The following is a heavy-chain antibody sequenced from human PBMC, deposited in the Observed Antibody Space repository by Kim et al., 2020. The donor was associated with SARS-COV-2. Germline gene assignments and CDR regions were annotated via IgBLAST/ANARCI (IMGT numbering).Heavy chain of an antibody. V-gene: IGHV3-33*01. J-gene: IGHJ6*02. CDR3: ARSVRFLSGMDV. D-gene: IGHD3-3*01. Sequence: YSADSVKGRFTISRDNSKTTLYLQMNSLRAEDTAVYYCARSVRFLSGMDVWGQGTTVTVSS.